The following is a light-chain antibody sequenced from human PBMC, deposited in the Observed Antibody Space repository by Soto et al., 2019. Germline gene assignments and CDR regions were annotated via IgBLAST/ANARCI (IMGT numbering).Light chain of an antibody. CDR2: AAS. Sequence: DIRMTQSPSSLSASVGDRVSITCRASQSISSYLNWYQQKPGKAPKLLIYAASSLQSGVPSRFSGSGSGTDFTLTISSLQPEDFASYYCQQSYSFPQTFGQGTKVEIK. CDR1: QSISSY. J-gene: IGKJ1*01. CDR3: QQSYSFPQT. V-gene: IGKV1-39*01.